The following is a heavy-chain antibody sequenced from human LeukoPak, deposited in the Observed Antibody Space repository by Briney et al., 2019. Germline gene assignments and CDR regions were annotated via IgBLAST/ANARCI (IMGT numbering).Heavy chain of an antibody. D-gene: IGHD6-13*01. CDR3: AKDKSVSSSWSQKYYFDY. Sequence: HPGGSLRLSCAASGFTFDDYAMHWVRQAPGKGLEWVSGISWNSGSIGYADSVKGRFTISRDNAKNSLCLQMNSLRAEDTALYYCAKDKSVSSSWSQKYYFDYWGQGTLVTVSS. CDR2: ISWNSGSI. V-gene: IGHV3-9*01. CDR1: GFTFDDYA. J-gene: IGHJ4*02.